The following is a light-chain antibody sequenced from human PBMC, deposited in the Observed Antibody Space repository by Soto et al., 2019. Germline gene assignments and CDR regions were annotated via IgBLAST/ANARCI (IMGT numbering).Light chain of an antibody. CDR1: SSYVGAYSY. Sequence: QPDLTHPPSASGAPVPSLPIFCTGNSSYVGAYSYVSWYQQHPGKAPKLIIYDVSDRPSGISNRFSGSKSDNTASLTISGLQAEDETDYYCCSYTDSRTHIFGSGTKVTVL. J-gene: IGLJ1*01. CDR3: CSYTDSRTHI. CDR2: DVS. V-gene: IGLV2-14*01.